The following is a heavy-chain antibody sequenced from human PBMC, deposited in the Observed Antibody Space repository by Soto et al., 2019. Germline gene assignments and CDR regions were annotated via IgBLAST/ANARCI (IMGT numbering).Heavy chain of an antibody. CDR2: IWYDGSNK. CDR1: GFTFSSYG. J-gene: IGHJ5*02. V-gene: IGHV3-33*06. Sequence: GGSLRLSCAASGFTFSSYGMHWVRQAPGKGLEWVVVIWYDGSNKYYADSVKGRFTISRDNSKNTLYLLMNSLRAEDTAVNHCAKDDCSGGSCYGNNWFDPWGQGTLVTVSS. CDR3: AKDDCSGGSCYGNNWFDP. D-gene: IGHD2-15*01.